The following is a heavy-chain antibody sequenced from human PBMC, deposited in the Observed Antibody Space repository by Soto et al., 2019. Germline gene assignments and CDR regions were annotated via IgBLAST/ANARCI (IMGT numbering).Heavy chain of an antibody. CDR2: IYTSGST. J-gene: IGHJ4*02. Sequence: SETLSLTCTVSGGSISSYYWSWIRQPAGKGLEWIGRIYTSGSTNCNPSLKSRVTMSVDTSKTQFSLKLTSVKTEDTAVYYCTAGKLYPSLDFDYWGQGTLVTVSS. V-gene: IGHV4-4*07. CDR3: TAGKLYPSLDFDY. CDR1: GGSISSYY. D-gene: IGHD2-8*01.